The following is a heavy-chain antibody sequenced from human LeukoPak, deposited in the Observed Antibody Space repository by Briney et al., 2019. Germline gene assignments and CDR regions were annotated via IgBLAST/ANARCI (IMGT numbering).Heavy chain of an antibody. CDR1: GYTFTSYD. Sequence: ASVKVSCKASGYTFTSYDISWVRQATGQGLEWMGWMNPNSGNTGYAQKFQGRVTITRNTSISTAYMELSSLRSEDTAVYYCARGIAVAGTGFDYWGQGTLVTVSS. CDR2: MNPNSGNT. J-gene: IGHJ4*02. V-gene: IGHV1-8*03. CDR3: ARGIAVAGTGFDY. D-gene: IGHD6-19*01.